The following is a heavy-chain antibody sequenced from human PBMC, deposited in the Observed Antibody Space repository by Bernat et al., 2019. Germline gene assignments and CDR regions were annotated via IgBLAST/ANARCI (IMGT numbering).Heavy chain of an antibody. J-gene: IGHJ5*02. CDR3: ARRRYNWNDRLRMTFDP. D-gene: IGHD1-1*01. V-gene: IGHV4-39*01. CDR2: IYYSGST. Sequence: QLQLQESGPGLVKPSETLSLTCTVSGGSISSSSYYWDWIRQPPGKGLEWIGSIYYSGSTYYNPSLKSRVTISVDTSKNQFSLKLRSVTAADTAVYYCARRRYNWNDRLRMTFDPWGQGTLVTVSS. CDR1: GGSISSSSYY.